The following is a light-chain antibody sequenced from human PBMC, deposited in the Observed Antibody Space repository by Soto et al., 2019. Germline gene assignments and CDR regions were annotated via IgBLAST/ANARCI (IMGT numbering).Light chain of an antibody. CDR3: QQRGT. J-gene: IGKJ1*01. Sequence: VLTQSPATLSVSPGARATLSCRASQSVNKHLAWYQHKPGQAPRLLIYDTSYRATGIPGRFSGRGSGTAITLTISSLEHEDLAVYYCQQRGTFGQGTKVEIK. CDR2: DTS. CDR1: QSVNKH. V-gene: IGKV3-11*01.